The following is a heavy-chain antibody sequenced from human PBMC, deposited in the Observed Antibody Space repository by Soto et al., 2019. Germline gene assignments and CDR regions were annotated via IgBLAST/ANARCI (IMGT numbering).Heavy chain of an antibody. CDR1: GYTFTSYG. CDR3: ARDGSGWYEFDY. CDR2: ISAYNGNT. J-gene: IGHJ4*02. Sequence: ASVTVSCKASGYTFTSYGIIWVRQAPGQGLEWMGWISAYNGNTNYAQKLQGRVTMTTDTSTSTAYMELRSLRSDDTAVYYCARDGSGWYEFDYWGQGTLVTVSS. V-gene: IGHV1-18*01. D-gene: IGHD6-19*01.